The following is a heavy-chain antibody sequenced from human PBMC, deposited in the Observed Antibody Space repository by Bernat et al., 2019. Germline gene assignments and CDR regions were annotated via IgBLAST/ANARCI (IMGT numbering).Heavy chain of an antibody. D-gene: IGHD3-3*01. J-gene: IGHJ3*02. Sequence: QVQLQESGPGLVKPSQTLSLTCTVSGGSISSGGYYWSWIRQHPGKGLEWIGYIYYSGSTYYNPSLKSRVTISVDTSKNQFSLKLSSVTAADTAVYYCARTHEMDFNSPDAFDIWGQGTMVTVSS. CDR3: ARTHEMDFNSPDAFDI. CDR1: GGSISSGGYY. V-gene: IGHV4-31*03. CDR2: IYYSGST.